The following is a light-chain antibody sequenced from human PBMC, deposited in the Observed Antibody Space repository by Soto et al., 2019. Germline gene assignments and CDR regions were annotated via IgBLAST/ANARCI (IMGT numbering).Light chain of an antibody. Sequence: EIVMTQSPATLSVSPGERATLSCRASQSVSGNLAWYQQKPGQAPRLLIYGASTRATGIPARFSGSGSGTQFTLTISSLQSEDFTVYYCQQYNNWPRTFGQGTKVEIK. CDR3: QQYNNWPRT. V-gene: IGKV3-15*01. CDR2: GAS. J-gene: IGKJ1*01. CDR1: QSVSGN.